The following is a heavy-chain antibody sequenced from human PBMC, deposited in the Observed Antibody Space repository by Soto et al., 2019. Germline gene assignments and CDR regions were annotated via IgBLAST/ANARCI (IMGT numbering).Heavy chain of an antibody. CDR3: AREVQVHTPAFVY. CDR1: GGTFNTYA. V-gene: IGHV1-69*19. CDR2: ISPMFGAA. Sequence: QVQLVQSGAEMKKPGSSVKVSCQSSGGTFNTYAMNWVRQAPGQGPEWMGDISPMFGAANYAPKFQGRVTITADESTGTSYMQLGRLTSEDTALFFRAREVQVHTPAFVYWGQGTLVTVSS. D-gene: IGHD3-10*01. J-gene: IGHJ4*02.